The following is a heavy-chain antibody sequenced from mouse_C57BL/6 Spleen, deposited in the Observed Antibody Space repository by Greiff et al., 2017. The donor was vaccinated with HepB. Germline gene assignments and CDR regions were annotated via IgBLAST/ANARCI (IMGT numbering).Heavy chain of an antibody. V-gene: IGHV1-18*01. D-gene: IGHD2-10*01. CDR1: GYTFTDYK. CDR3: ATLLSDY. J-gene: IGHJ2*01. CDR2: IIPNNGGT. Sequence: EVKLMESGPELVKPGASVKIPCKASGYTFTDYKMDWVKQSHGKSLEWIGDIIPNNGGTNYNQKFKGKATMTVDKSSSTAYMELRSLTSEDTAVYYCATLLSDYWGQGTTLTVSS.